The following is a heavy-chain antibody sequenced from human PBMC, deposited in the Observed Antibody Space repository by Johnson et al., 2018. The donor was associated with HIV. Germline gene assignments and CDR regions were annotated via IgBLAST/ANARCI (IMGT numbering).Heavy chain of an antibody. CDR2: ISYDGSNK. J-gene: IGHJ3*02. V-gene: IGHV3-30*18. Sequence: QVQLVESGGGVVQPGRSLRRSCAGSGFTFSSDGMHRVRQAPGKGLEGVAVISYDGSNKYDADAVKGRFTISRDNSKNTLYLQMKSLRAEDTAVYYFAKGIAAPHDAFDIWGQGTMVTVSS. CDR3: AKGIAAPHDAFDI. D-gene: IGHD6-6*01. CDR1: GFTFSSDG.